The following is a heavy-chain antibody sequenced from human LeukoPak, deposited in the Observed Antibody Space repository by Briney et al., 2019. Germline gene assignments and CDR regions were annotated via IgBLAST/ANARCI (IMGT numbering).Heavy chain of an antibody. D-gene: IGHD5-12*01. Sequence: PSETLSLTCTVSGGSITSNTYYWGWIRQPPGKGLEWVGSSYYSGSTDYNPSLKSRVTMSVDTSKNQFSLKLSSVTAADTAVYYCARAYSGYVIDAFDIWGQGTMVTVSP. CDR2: SYYSGST. J-gene: IGHJ3*02. CDR3: ARAYSGYVIDAFDI. CDR1: GGSITSNTYY. V-gene: IGHV4-39*07.